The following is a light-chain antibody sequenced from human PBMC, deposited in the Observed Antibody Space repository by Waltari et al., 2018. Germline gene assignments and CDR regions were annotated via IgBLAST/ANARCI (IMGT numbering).Light chain of an antibody. V-gene: IGLV3-25*03. CDR2: KDT. CDR1: ALPNKY. J-gene: IGLJ1*01. Sequence: SYELTQTPSVSVSPGQTARITCSGDALPNKYAYWYQQKPGQAPVGGIYKDTQRPSGMPARLSGSTSGTTVTLTISGVQAEDEADYYCQSADTSGNYVFGPGTKVTVV. CDR3: QSADTSGNYV.